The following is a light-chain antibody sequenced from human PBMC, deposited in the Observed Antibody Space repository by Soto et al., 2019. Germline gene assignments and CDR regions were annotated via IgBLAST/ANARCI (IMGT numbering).Light chain of an antibody. J-gene: IGKJ5*01. Sequence: DIQLTQSPSFLSASVGDRVTITCRASQGISSDLAWYHQKPGKAPNLLISAASTLQTGVPSRFSGSGSGTEFTLTISSLQPEDFATYYCQQLNTYPITFGQGTRLEIK. CDR1: QGISSD. CDR3: QQLNTYPIT. CDR2: AAS. V-gene: IGKV1-9*01.